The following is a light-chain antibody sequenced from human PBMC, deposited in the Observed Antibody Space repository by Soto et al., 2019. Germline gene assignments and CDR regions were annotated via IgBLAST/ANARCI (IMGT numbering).Light chain of an antibody. CDR3: TSYAGNNNFV. V-gene: IGLV2-8*01. Sequence: QSVLTQPPSASGSPGQSVTISCTGTSSDIGAYNYVSWYLQHPGKAPQLIIYQVNKRPSGVPDRFSGSKSGNTASLTVSGLQPEDEADFYSTSYAGNNNFVFGTGTKVTVL. CDR1: SSDIGAYNY. CDR2: QVN. J-gene: IGLJ1*01.